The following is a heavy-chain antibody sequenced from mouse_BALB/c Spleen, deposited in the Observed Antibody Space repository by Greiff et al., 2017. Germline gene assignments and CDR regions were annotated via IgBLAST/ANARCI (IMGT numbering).Heavy chain of an antibody. Sequence: EVKLVESGPELVKPGASVKISCKASGYTFTDYNMHWVKQSHGKSLEWIGYIYPYNGGTGYNQKFKSKATLTVDNSSSTAYMELRSLTSEDSAVYYCARVYDGYYMDYWGQGTSVTVSS. CDR1: GYTFTDYN. J-gene: IGHJ4*01. CDR3: ARVYDGYYMDY. D-gene: IGHD2-3*01. CDR2: IYPYNGGT. V-gene: IGHV1S29*02.